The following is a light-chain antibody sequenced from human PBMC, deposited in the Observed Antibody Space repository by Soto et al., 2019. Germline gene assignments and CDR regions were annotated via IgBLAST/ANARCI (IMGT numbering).Light chain of an antibody. CDR1: SSDVGGYNY. Sequence: QSVLTQPPSASGSPGQSVTISCTGTSSDVGGYNYVSWYQQYPGKAPKLMIYEVSKRPSGVPDRFSGSKSGNTASLSVSGLQAEDEADYYCQSYDSSLSGFYVFGTGTKLTVL. CDR3: QSYDSSLSGFYV. V-gene: IGLV2-8*01. J-gene: IGLJ1*01. CDR2: EVS.